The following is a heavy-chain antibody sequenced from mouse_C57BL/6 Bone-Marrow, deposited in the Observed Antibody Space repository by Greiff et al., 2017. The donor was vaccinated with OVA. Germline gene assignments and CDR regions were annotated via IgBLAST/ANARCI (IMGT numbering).Heavy chain of an antibody. CDR2: IYPRSGNT. CDR3: ARLTITTVVATPYAMDY. Sequence: QVQLKQSGAELARPGASVKLSCKASGYTFTSYGISWVKQRTGQGLEWIGEIYPRSGNTYYNEKFKGKATLTADKSSSTAYMELRSLTSEDSAVYFCARLTITTVVATPYAMDYWGQGTSVTVSS. CDR1: GYTFTSYG. D-gene: IGHD1-1*01. V-gene: IGHV1-81*01. J-gene: IGHJ4*01.